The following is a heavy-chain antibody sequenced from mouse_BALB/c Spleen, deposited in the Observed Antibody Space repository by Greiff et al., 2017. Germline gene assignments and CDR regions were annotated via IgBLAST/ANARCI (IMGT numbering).Heavy chain of an antibody. CDR2: IFPGTGTT. CDR1: GYTFTSYW. CDR3: ARSGDQYYFDY. V-gene: IGHV1S132*01. D-gene: IGHD3-2*02. Sequence: QVQLQQSGAELVKPGASVKLSCKTSGYTFTSYWIPWVKQRPGQGLGWIGEIFPGTGTTYYNEKFKGKATLTIDTSSSTAYMQLSSLTSEDSAVYFCARSGDQYYFDYWGQGTTLTVSS. J-gene: IGHJ2*01.